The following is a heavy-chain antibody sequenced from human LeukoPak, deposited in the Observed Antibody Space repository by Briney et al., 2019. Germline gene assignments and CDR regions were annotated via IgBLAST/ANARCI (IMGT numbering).Heavy chain of an antibody. CDR2: INHSRNT. D-gene: IGHD3-10*01. CDR3: ARRSSRYFGSRSYRKYYFDY. V-gene: IGHV4-34*01. J-gene: IGHJ4*02. CDR1: GGSFSGYY. Sequence: SETLSLTCAVYGGSFSGYYWTWIRQPPGKGLEWVGEINHSRNTNYSPSLKSRATISVDTSKNQFSLTPSSVTAADTAVYYCARRSSRYFGSRSYRKYYFDYWGQGTLVIVSS.